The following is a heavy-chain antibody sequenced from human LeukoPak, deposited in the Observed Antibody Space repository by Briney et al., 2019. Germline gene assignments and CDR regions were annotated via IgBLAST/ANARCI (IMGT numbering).Heavy chain of an antibody. CDR1: GFTFSSYR. V-gene: IGHV3-21*01. D-gene: IGHD2-2*01. CDR3: AREENIVVVPAALVDY. J-gene: IGHJ4*02. CDR2: ISSNSSYI. Sequence: GGSLRLSCAASGFTFSSYRMHWVRQAPGKGLEWVSSISSNSSYIYYADSVKGRFTISRDNAKNSLYLQMNSLRAEETDVYYCAREENIVVVPAALVDYWGQGTLVTVSS.